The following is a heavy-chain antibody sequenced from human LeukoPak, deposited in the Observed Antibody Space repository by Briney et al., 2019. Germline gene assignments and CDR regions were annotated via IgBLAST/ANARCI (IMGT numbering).Heavy chain of an antibody. CDR2: IYYSGST. CDR3: ARGIAAAHWFDP. J-gene: IGHJ5*02. CDR1: GGSISSYY. Sequence: SSETLSLTCTVSGGSISSYYWSWIRQPPGKGLEWIGYIYYSGSTNYNPSLKSRVTISVDTSKNQFSLKLSSVTAADTAVYYCARGIAAAHWFDPWGQGTLVTVSS. V-gene: IGHV4-59*01. D-gene: IGHD6-13*01.